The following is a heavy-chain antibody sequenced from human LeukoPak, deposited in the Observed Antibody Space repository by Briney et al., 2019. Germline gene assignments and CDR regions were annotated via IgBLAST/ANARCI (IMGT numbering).Heavy chain of an antibody. CDR3: ARDDHYNYYYMDV. J-gene: IGHJ6*03. CDR2: ISSSSSTI. V-gene: IGHV3-48*01. CDR1: GFIFSTYS. Sequence: GGSLRLSCAASGFIFSTYSMNWVRQAPGKGLEWVSYISSSSSTIYYADSVKGRFTISRDNAENSLYLQMNSLGAEDSAVYYCARDDHYNYYYMDVWGKGTTVTVSS.